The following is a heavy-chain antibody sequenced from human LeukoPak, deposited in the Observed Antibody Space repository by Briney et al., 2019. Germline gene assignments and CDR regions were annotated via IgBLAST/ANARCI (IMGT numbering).Heavy chain of an antibody. Sequence: GGSLRLSCAASGFTFSSYSMNWVRQAPGKGLEWVSYISSSSSTIYYADSVKGRFTTSRDNAKNSLYLQMNSLRAEDTAVYYCARDLEVGATFYYFDYWGQGTLVTVSS. J-gene: IGHJ4*02. CDR3: ARDLEVGATFYYFDY. D-gene: IGHD1-26*01. CDR2: ISSSSSTI. CDR1: GFTFSSYS. V-gene: IGHV3-48*01.